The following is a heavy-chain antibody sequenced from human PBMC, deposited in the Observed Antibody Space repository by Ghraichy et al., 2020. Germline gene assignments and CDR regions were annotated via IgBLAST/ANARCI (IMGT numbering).Heavy chain of an antibody. J-gene: IGHJ4*02. V-gene: IGHV3-23*01. CDR2: ISGSGGST. CDR3: ATMVRGVMRGGFDY. CDR1: GFTFSSYA. Sequence: GGSLRLSCAASGFTFSSYAMSWVRQAPGKGLEWVSAISGSGGSTYYADSVKGRFTISRDNSKNTLYLQMNSLRAEDTAVYYCATMVRGVMRGGFDYWGQGTLVTVSS. D-gene: IGHD3-10*01.